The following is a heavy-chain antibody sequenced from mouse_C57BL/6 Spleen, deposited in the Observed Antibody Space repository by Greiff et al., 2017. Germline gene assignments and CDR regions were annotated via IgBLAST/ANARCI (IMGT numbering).Heavy chain of an antibody. CDR2: IDPSDSET. Sequence: QVQLQQPGAELVRPGSSVKLSCKASGYTFTSYWLHWVKQRPIQGLEWIGNIDPSDSETHYNQKFKDKATLTVDKSSSTAYMQLSSLTSEDSAVYYCARGYYGSNSYWYFDVWGTGTTVTVSS. CDR1: GYTFTSYW. D-gene: IGHD1-1*02. J-gene: IGHJ1*03. CDR3: ARGYYGSNSYWYFDV. V-gene: IGHV1-52*01.